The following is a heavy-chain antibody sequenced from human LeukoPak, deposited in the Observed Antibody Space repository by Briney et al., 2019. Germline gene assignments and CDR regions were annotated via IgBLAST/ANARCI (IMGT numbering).Heavy chain of an antibody. J-gene: IGHJ5*02. D-gene: IGHD3-3*01. CDR3: AREATIFGVVILRAHNWFDP. V-gene: IGHV1-46*02. CDR2: INPSGGST. Sequence: ASVKVSCKASGYTFNSYYIQWVRQAPGQGLEWMGIINPSGGSTSYTQKFQGRVTVTRDLSTSTVYMELSSLRSEDTAVYYCAREATIFGVVILRAHNWFDPWGQGTLVTVSS. CDR1: GYTFNSYY.